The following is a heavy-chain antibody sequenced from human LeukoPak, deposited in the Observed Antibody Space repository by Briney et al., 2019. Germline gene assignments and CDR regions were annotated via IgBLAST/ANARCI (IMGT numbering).Heavy chain of an antibody. CDR1: GFTFSSYS. D-gene: IGHD2-2*01. CDR3: AKMSGFVVVPAASGYFDY. Sequence: GGSLRLSCAASGFTFSSYSMNWVRQAPGKGLEWVSYISSSSSTIYYADSVKGRFTISRDNSKNTLYLQMNSLRAEDTAVYYCAKMSGFVVVPAASGYFDYWGQGTLVTVSS. V-gene: IGHV3-48*01. J-gene: IGHJ4*02. CDR2: ISSSSSTI.